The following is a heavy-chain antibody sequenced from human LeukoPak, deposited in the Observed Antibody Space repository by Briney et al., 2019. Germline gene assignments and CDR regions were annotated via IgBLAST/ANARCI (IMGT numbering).Heavy chain of an antibody. CDR3: TRDEQWLVYFDY. CDR2: TYYRSKWYN. D-gene: IGHD6-19*01. J-gene: IGHJ4*02. CDR1: GDSVSSNSAA. Sequence: SQTLSLTCAISGDSVSSNSAAWNWIRQSPSRGLEWLERTYYRSKWYNDYAKSVKSRITINPDTSKNQFSLQLNSVTPEDTAVYYCTRDEQWLVYFDYWGQGTLVTVSS. V-gene: IGHV6-1*01.